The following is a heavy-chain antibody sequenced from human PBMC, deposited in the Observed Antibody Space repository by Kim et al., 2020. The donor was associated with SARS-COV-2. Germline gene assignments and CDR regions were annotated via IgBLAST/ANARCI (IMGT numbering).Heavy chain of an antibody. J-gene: IGHJ4*02. CDR3: AREGYGDYGFGY. CDR1: GFTFDDYG. V-gene: IGHV3-20*01. Sequence: GGSLRLSCAASGFTFDDYGMSWVRQAPGKGLEWVSGINWNGGSIGYADSVKGRFTISRDNAKNSLYMQMNSLRAEDTALYHCAREGYGDYGFGYWGQGTLVTVSS. CDR2: INWNGGSI. D-gene: IGHD4-17*01.